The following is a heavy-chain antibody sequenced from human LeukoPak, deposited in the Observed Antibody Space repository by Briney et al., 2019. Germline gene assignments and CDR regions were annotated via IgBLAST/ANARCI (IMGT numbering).Heavy chain of an antibody. CDR2: INHSGST. V-gene: IGHV4-38-2*02. Sequence: SETLSLTCTVSGYSISSGYYWGWIRQPPGKGLEWIGEINHSGSTNYNPSLKSRVTISVDTSKNQFSLKLSSVTAADTAVYYCARGYYGSGSYSSLGYWGQGTLVTVSS. CDR1: GYSISSGYY. J-gene: IGHJ4*02. D-gene: IGHD3-10*01. CDR3: ARGYYGSGSYSSLGY.